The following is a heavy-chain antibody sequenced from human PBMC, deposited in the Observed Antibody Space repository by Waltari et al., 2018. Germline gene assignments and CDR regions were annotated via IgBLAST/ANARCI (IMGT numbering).Heavy chain of an antibody. V-gene: IGHV3-7*03. D-gene: IGHD3-10*01. J-gene: IGHJ4*02. CDR1: GFPFSNFW. Sequence: EVQLVESGGALVQPGGTLRIPCTDTGFPFSNFWMTWVRQAPGKGLEWVAMIGHDASATYYVGSVKGRFTVARDNAKSSLFLQMNSLSVEDTAVYYCARDFAYGRFYYWGQGTLVTVSS. CDR3: ARDFAYGRFYY. CDR2: IGHDASAT.